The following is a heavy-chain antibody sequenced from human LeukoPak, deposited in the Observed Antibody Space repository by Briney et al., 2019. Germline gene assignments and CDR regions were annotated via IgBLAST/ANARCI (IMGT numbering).Heavy chain of an antibody. CDR3: AKCALRVPAARVYYFDY. CDR2: IKQDGSEK. V-gene: IGHV3-7*01. Sequence: GGSLRLSCAASGFTFSSYWMSWVRQAPGKGLEWVANIKQDGSEKYYVDSVKGRFTISRDNSKNTLYLQMNSLRAEDTAVYYCAKCALRVPAARVYYFDYWGQGTLVTVSS. D-gene: IGHD2-2*01. CDR1: GFTFSSYW. J-gene: IGHJ4*02.